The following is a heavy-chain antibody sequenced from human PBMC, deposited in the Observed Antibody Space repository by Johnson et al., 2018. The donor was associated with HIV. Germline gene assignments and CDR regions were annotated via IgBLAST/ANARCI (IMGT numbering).Heavy chain of an antibody. CDR1: GFTFSSYD. V-gene: IGHV3-13*01. CDR2: IGTAGDT. J-gene: IGHJ3*02. D-gene: IGHD6-19*01. CDR3: ARYSSGWQGLDAFDI. Sequence: MQLVESGGGVVRPGGSLRLSCAASGFTFSSYDMHWVRQATGKGLEWVSAIGTAGDTYYPGSVKGRFTISRENAKNSLYLQMNSLRAGDTAVYYCARYSSGWQGLDAFDIWGQGTMVTVSS.